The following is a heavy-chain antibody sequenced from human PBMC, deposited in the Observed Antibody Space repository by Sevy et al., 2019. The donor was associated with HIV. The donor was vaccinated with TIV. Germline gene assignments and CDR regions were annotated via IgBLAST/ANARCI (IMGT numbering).Heavy chain of an antibody. Sequence: SETLSLSCNVSGDSISDYYWSWIRQSPWKGLEWIGYISHSGSTNQYPSLKRRVTLSADTSKNQISLKLTFVTAADTAVYYCARGKVLTDYWGQGTLVTVSS. CDR2: ISHSGST. CDR3: ARGKVLTDY. J-gene: IGHJ4*02. V-gene: IGHV4-59*01. CDR1: GDSISDYY. D-gene: IGHD3-10*01.